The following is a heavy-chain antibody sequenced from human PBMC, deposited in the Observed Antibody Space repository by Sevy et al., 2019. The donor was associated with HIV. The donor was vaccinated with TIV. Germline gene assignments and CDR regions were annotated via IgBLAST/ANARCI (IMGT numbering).Heavy chain of an antibody. CDR1: GFTFSSYA. CDR3: AREGSIAAAGNAEYFQH. CDR2: ISYDGSNK. V-gene: IGHV3-30-3*01. D-gene: IGHD6-13*01. Sequence: GGSLRLSCAASGFTFSSYAMHWVRQAPGKGLEWVAVISYDGSNKYYADSVKGRFTISRDNSKNTTYLQMNSLRAEETAVYYCAREGSIAAAGNAEYFQHWGQGTLVTVSS. J-gene: IGHJ1*01.